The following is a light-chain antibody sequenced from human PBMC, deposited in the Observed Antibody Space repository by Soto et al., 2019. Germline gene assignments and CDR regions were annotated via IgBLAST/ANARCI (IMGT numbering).Light chain of an antibody. CDR1: QSISGW. V-gene: IGKV1-5*01. CDR2: DVS. Sequence: DRVTITCRASQSISGWLAWYQQKPGKAPKLLIYDVSSLESGVPSRFSGSGSGTEFTLAISSLQPDDFATYYCQQYNSYPWTFGQGTKVDIK. J-gene: IGKJ1*01. CDR3: QQYNSYPWT.